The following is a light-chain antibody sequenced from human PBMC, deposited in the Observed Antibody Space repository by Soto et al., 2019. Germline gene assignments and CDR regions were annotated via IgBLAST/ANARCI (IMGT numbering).Light chain of an antibody. Sequence: QSALTQPRSVSGSPGQSVTISCTGTSSDVGGYNYVSWYQQHPAKAPKLMIYEVTKRPSGVSNRFSGSKSGNTASLTISGLQTEDDSHYYCCSYANGNTLLFGGGTKLTVL. J-gene: IGLJ2*01. CDR3: CSYANGNTLL. V-gene: IGLV2-11*01. CDR1: SSDVGGYNY. CDR2: EVT.